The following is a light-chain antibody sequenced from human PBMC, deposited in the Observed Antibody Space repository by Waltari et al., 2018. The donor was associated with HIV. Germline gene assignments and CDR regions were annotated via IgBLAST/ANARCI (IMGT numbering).Light chain of an antibody. CDR3: QQYGRSPIT. J-gene: IGKJ5*01. CDR2: GAS. CDR1: QSISASQ. V-gene: IGKV3-20*01. Sequence: EIVLTQSPDTLSVSPGQSATLSCRASQSISASQLAWYQQNPGQAPRLVMYGASTRATGIPDRFSGSGSGTDFALTISRLEPEDSAVFFCQQYGRSPITFGLGTRLEIK.